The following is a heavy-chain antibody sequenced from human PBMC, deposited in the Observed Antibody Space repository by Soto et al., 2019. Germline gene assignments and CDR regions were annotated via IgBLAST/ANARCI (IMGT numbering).Heavy chain of an antibody. V-gene: IGHV4-61*01. CDR1: GGSIRSGSYY. D-gene: IGHD4-17*01. J-gene: IGHJ5*02. Sequence: PSETLSLTCTVSGGSIRSGSYYWSWIRQPPGKGLEWIGYIYYSGSTNYNPSLKSRVTISVDTSKNQFSLKLSSVTAADTAVYYCARSRVNYGDYVNWFDPWGQGTLVTVSS. CDR3: ARSRVNYGDYVNWFDP. CDR2: IYYSGST.